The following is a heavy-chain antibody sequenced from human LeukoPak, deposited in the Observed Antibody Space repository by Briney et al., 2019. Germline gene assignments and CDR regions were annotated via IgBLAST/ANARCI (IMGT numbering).Heavy chain of an antibody. CDR1: GFTFSSYS. Sequence: PGGSLRLSCAASGFTFSSYSMNWVRQAPGKGLEWVSSISSSSSYIYYADSVKGRFTISRDNAKNSLYLQMNSLRAEDTAVYYCARSTRTTVTAFSEFGYWGQGTLVTVSS. V-gene: IGHV3-21*01. CDR2: ISSSSSYI. D-gene: IGHD4-17*01. CDR3: ARSTRTTVTAFSEFGY. J-gene: IGHJ4*02.